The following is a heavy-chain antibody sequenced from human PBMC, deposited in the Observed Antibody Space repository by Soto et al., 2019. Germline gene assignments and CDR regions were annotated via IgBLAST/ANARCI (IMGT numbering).Heavy chain of an antibody. CDR2: INSDGSST. CDR3: ASIMTTVTTRDY. CDR1: GFTFSSYW. D-gene: IGHD4-17*01. Sequence: EVQLVESGGGLVQPGGSLRLSCAASGFTFSSYWMHWVRQAPGKGLVWVSRINSDGSSTSYADSVKGRFAISRDNAKNTLYLQMNSLRAEDTAVYYCASIMTTVTTRDYWGQGTLVTVSS. V-gene: IGHV3-74*01. J-gene: IGHJ4*02.